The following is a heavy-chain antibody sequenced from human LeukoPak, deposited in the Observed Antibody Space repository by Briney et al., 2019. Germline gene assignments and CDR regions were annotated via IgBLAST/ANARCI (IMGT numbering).Heavy chain of an antibody. CDR1: GGSISSYY. Sequence: PSETLSLTCTVSGGSISSYYWSWIRQPPGKGLEWIGYIYYSGSTNYNPSLKSRVTISVDTSKNQFSLKLSSVTAADTAVYYCAREAAGADSDYWGQGTLVTVSS. CDR3: AREAAGADSDY. D-gene: IGHD6-19*01. CDR2: IYYSGST. V-gene: IGHV4-59*01. J-gene: IGHJ4*02.